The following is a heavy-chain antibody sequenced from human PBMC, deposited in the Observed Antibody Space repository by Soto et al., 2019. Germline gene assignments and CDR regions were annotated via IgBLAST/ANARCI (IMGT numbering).Heavy chain of an antibody. Sequence: EVQLLESGGGLVQPGGSLRLSCAASGFTFSSYAMSWVRQAPGKGLEWVSAISGSGGSTYYADSAKGRFTISRDNSKNTVYLKMKSLRAEATAVYYGAKDWEYSGSYSPFDYWGQGTLVPVSS. J-gene: IGHJ4*02. CDR3: AKDWEYSGSYSPFDY. CDR1: GFTFSSYA. D-gene: IGHD1-26*01. V-gene: IGHV3-23*01. CDR2: ISGSGGST.